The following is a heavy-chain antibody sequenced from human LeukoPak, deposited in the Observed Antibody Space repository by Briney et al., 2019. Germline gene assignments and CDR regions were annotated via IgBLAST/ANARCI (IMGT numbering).Heavy chain of an antibody. D-gene: IGHD3-22*01. CDR1: GGSISSYY. V-gene: IGHV4-4*07. CDR3: ATPYYYDNSVYAFDI. J-gene: IGHJ3*02. CDR2: IYTSGST. Sequence: SETLSLTCTVSGGSISSYYWSWIRQSAGKGLEWIGRIYTSGSTNYNPSPKSRVTISADTSKNQFSLRLSSVTAADTAVYYCATPYYYDNSVYAFDIWGQGTMVTVSS.